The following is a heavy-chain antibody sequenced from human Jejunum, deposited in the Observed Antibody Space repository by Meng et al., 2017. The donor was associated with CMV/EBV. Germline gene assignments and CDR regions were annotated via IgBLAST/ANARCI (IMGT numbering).Heavy chain of an antibody. Sequence: SGGSIRSDNYWSWFRQPPGKGLEWIGDIFHSGSTYYNPSLKSRVTVSLDKSKNQFSLKLSSVTAADMAVYYCARLRYSSSSGDQAEYWGQGTLVTVSS. D-gene: IGHD6-6*01. CDR3: ARLRYSSSSGDQAEY. CDR2: IFHSGST. J-gene: IGHJ4*02. CDR1: GGSIRSDNY. V-gene: IGHV4-4*02.